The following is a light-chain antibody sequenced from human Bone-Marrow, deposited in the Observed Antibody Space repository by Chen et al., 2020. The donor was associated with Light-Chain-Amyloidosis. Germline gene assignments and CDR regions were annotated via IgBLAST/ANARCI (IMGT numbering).Light chain of an antibody. Sequence: EMVLTQPPGTLSLSPGDGATLSCRASQSVSSYLAWYQQKPGQAPRLLIYDASNRATGIPARFSGSGSGTDFTLTVSRLEPEDFAVYYCQQRSNWPPRYTFGQGTKLEIK. CDR2: DAS. J-gene: IGKJ2*01. CDR1: QSVSSY. CDR3: QQRSNWPPRYT. V-gene: IGKV3-11*01.